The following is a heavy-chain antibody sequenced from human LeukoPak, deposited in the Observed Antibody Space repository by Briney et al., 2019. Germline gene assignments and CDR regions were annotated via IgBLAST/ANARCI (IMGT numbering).Heavy chain of an antibody. J-gene: IGHJ4*02. Sequence: TPSETLSLTCTVSGGSISSSSCYWGWIRQPPGKGLEWIGSIYYSGSTYYNPSLKSRVTISVDTSKNQFSLKLSSVTAADTAVYYCARPDSSGYYFFVYWGQGTLVTVSS. V-gene: IGHV4-39*01. CDR1: GGSISSSSCY. CDR3: ARPDSSGYYFFVY. CDR2: IYYSGST. D-gene: IGHD3-22*01.